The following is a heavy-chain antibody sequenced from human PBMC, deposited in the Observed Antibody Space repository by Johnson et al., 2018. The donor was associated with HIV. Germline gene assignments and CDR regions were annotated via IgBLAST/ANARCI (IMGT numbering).Heavy chain of an antibody. CDR1: GFTFSSYA. CDR2: ISYDGSNK. Sequence: QVQLVESGGGVVQPGRSLRLSCAASGFTFSSYAMHWVRQAPGKGLEWVAVISYDGSNKYYADSVKGRFTISRDNSKNTLYLQMNSLRAEDTAVYYCARGGGAYWVGGCLGTVGIWGQATMVTVSP. D-gene: IGHD2-21*01. J-gene: IGHJ3*02. V-gene: IGHV3-30-3*01. CDR3: ARGGGAYWVGGCLGTVGI.